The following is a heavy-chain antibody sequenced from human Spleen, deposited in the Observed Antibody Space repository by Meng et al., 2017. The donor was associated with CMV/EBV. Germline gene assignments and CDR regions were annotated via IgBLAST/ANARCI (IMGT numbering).Heavy chain of an antibody. Sequence: CAASGFTFSGYAMSWVRQAPGKGLEWVSAIRGSGGSTYYADSVKGRFTISRDNSKNTLYLQMNSLRAEDTAVYYCAKDPYVLYAFDIWGQGTMVTVSS. CDR3: AKDPYVLYAFDI. D-gene: IGHD2-8*01. CDR1: GFTFSGYA. CDR2: IRGSGGST. J-gene: IGHJ3*02. V-gene: IGHV3-23*01.